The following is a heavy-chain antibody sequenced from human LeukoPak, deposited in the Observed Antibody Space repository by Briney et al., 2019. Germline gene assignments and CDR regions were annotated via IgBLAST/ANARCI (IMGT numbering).Heavy chain of an antibody. V-gene: IGHV3-21*01. CDR3: ARDTMGVPLFDY. Sequence: GGSLRLSCAASGFTFSRYSMNWVRQAPGKGLEWVSSISSSSSSYIYYADSVKGRFTISRDNAKNSLYLQMNSLRAEDTAVYYCARDTMGVPLFDYWGQGTLVTVSS. J-gene: IGHJ4*02. CDR2: ISSSSSSYI. D-gene: IGHD3-16*01. CDR1: GFTFSRYS.